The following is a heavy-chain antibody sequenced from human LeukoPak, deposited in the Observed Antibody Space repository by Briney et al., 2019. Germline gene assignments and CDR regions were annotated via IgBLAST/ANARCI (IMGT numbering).Heavy chain of an antibody. V-gene: IGHV4-39*01. CDR1: GDSISSSTYY. D-gene: IGHD3-3*01. Sequence: SESLSLTCTVSGDSISSSTYYWGWIRQPPGKGLEWIGSIYYSGSTYYNPSLKSRVTISVDTSKNQFSLKLRSVSDADTAVYYCARQGDFWSGYPSDYWGQGTLVTVSS. CDR3: ARQGDFWSGYPSDY. CDR2: IYYSGST. J-gene: IGHJ4*02.